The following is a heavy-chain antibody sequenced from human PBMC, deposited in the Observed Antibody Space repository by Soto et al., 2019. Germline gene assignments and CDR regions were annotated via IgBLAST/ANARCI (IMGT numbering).Heavy chain of an antibody. D-gene: IGHD6-19*01. CDR2: IYYSGST. CDR3: ARRYGSVFDY. CDR1: GGSINNYY. J-gene: IGHJ4*02. Sequence: QVQLQESGPGLVKPSETLSLTCTVSGGSINNYYWSWIRQPPGKGLEWIGYIYYSGSTNYNPSLXRXAXLXXATTKHPFTLKPRSVTAADTAVYYCARRYGSVFDYWGQGTLVTVSS. V-gene: IGHV4-59*01.